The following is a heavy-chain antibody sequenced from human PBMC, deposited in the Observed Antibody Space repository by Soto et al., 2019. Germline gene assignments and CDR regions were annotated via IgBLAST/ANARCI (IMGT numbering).Heavy chain of an antibody. J-gene: IGHJ6*02. CDR1: GFTFSSYG. V-gene: IGHV3-30*18. Sequence: PGGSLRLSCAASGFTFSSYGMHWVRQAPGKGLEWVAVISYDGSNKYYADSVKGRFTISRDNSKNTLYLQMNSLRAEDTAVYYCAKGDYDFWSGYYGPRNYYYYCGMDVWGQGTTVTVSS. CDR3: AKGDYDFWSGYYGPRNYYYYCGMDV. CDR2: ISYDGSNK. D-gene: IGHD3-3*01.